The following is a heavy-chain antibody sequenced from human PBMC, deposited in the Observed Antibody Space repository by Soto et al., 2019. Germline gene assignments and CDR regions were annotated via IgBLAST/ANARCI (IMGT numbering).Heavy chain of an antibody. V-gene: IGHV1-46*01. Sequence: TSVKVSFKASGYTFSSYYMHWVLQAPGQGLEWMGIINPSGGNTSYAQKLQGRVTMTRDTSTSTVYMELSSLRSEDTAVYYCARDVWYCSSTSCYIVGGDYYYYGMDVWGQGTTVTVSS. CDR2: INPSGGNT. CDR3: ARDVWYCSSTSCYIVGGDYYYYGMDV. J-gene: IGHJ6*02. CDR1: GYTFSSYY. D-gene: IGHD2-2*02.